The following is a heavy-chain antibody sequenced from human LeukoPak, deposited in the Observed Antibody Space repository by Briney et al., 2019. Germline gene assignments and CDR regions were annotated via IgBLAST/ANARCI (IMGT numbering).Heavy chain of an antibody. D-gene: IGHD3-10*01. CDR3: ARVVLLWFGESHNWFDP. CDR2: INHSGST. CDR1: GGSFSGYY. V-gene: IGHV4-34*01. Sequence: SETLSLTCAVYGGSFSGYYWSWIRQPPGKGLEWIGEINHSGSTNYNPSLKSRVTISVDTSKNQFSLKLSSVTAADTAVYYCARVVLLWFGESHNWFDPWDQGTLVTVSS. J-gene: IGHJ5*02.